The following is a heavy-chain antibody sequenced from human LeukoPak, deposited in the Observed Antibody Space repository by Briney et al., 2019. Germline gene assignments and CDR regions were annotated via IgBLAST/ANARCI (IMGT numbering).Heavy chain of an antibody. CDR2: IYYSGST. CDR3: ARTDIPVVRGVIGYFDY. CDR1: GGSISSSSYY. J-gene: IGHJ4*02. D-gene: IGHD3-10*01. V-gene: IGHV4-39*07. Sequence: SETLSFTCTVSGGSISSSSYYWGWIRQPPGKGLEWIGSIYYSGSTYYNPSLKSRVTISVDTSKNQFSLKLTSVTAADTAVYYCARTDIPVVRGVIGYFDYWGQGTLVTVSS.